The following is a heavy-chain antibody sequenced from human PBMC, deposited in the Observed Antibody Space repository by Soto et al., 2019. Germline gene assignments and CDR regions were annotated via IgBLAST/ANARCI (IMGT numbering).Heavy chain of an antibody. D-gene: IGHD3-10*01. J-gene: IGHJ4*02. V-gene: IGHV1-69*02. CDR1: GGTFSSYT. CDR2: IIPILGIA. CDR3: ARRTGSGSYRGVDY. Sequence: QVQLVQSGAEVKKPGSSVKVSCKASGGTFSSYTISWVRQAPGQGLEWMGRIIPILGIANYAQKFQGRVTITADKYTSAGHMGLSSLRSEDTAVYYCARRTGSGSYRGVDYWGQGALVTVSS.